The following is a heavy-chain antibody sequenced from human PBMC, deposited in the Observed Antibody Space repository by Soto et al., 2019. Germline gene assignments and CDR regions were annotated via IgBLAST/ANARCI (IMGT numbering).Heavy chain of an antibody. CDR2: ISAYNGNT. J-gene: IGHJ6*02. V-gene: IGHV1-18*01. Sequence: QVQLVQSGAEVKKPGASVKVSCKASGYTFTSYGISWVRQAPGQGLEWMGWISAYNGNTNYAQKLQGRVGMTADTSTSTAYMELRGLRSDDTAVYYCARDSHCSGGSCYTYYYYGMYVWGQGTTVTFSS. CDR1: GYTFTSYG. D-gene: IGHD2-15*01. CDR3: ARDSHCSGGSCYTYYYYGMYV.